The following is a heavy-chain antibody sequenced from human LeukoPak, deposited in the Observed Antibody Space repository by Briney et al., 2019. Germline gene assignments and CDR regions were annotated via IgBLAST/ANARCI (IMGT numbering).Heavy chain of an antibody. V-gene: IGHV3-23*01. CDR1: GFTFRLYV. D-gene: IGHD4-17*01. CDR2: ITGSGGSI. J-gene: IGHJ4*02. CDR3: AHPSTPDYGGLDY. Sequence: GGSLGLSCAASGFTFRLYVMTWVRQAPGKGLEWVSAITGSGGSIYYADSVRGRFTISRDNSKNTLYLQMSSLRAEDTAIYYCAHPSTPDYGGLDYWGQGTLVTVSS.